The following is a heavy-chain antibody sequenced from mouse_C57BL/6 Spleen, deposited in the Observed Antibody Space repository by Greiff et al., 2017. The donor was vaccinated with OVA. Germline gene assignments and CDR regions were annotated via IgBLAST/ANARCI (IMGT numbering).Heavy chain of an antibody. CDR2: ISSGSSTI. J-gene: IGHJ1*03. V-gene: IGHV5-17*01. D-gene: IGHD1-1*01. CDR1: GFTFSDYG. CDR3: ARGYITTPWYFDV. Sequence: EVMLVESGGGLVKPGGSLKLSCAASGFTFSDYGMHWVRQAPEKGLEWVAYISSGSSTIYYADTVKGRFTISRDNAKNTLFLQMTSLRSEDTAMYYCARGYITTPWYFDVWGTGTTVTVSS.